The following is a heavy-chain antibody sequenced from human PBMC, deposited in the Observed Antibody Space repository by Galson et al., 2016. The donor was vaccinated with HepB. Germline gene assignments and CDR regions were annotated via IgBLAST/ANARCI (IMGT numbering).Heavy chain of an antibody. CDR1: GFIVNNNY. CDR3: ARDPYYYDSRGYTTGFDV. V-gene: IGHV3-53*01. D-gene: IGHD3-22*01. J-gene: IGHJ3*01. Sequence: SLRLSCAASGFIVNNNYMNWVRQAPGKGLEWVSVIYSDGSTYYADSVKGRITISGDNSKNMLYLQMNTLRAEDTAVYYCARDPYYYDSRGYTTGFDVWGQGTMVTVSS. CDR2: IYSDGST.